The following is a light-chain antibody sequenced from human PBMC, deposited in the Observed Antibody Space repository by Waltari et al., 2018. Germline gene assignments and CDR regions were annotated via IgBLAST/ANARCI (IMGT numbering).Light chain of an antibody. CDR2: DTS. Sequence: EVVLTQSPGTLSLSPGERATLSCRASQSVSRNLAWYQQKPGQAPRLLIYDTSTRATGIPDRFSGSGSGTDFSLTISRLDPEDFAVYYCQKYGTLPATFGQGTKVEVK. J-gene: IGKJ1*01. V-gene: IGKV3-20*01. CDR1: QSVSRN. CDR3: QKYGTLPAT.